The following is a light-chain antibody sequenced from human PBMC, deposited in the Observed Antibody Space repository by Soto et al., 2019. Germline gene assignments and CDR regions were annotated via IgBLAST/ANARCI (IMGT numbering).Light chain of an antibody. Sequence: EIVLTQSPGTLSLSPGEGATLSCRASQSVSSSYLAWYQQKPGQAPRLLIYGASSRATGIPDRFSGSGSGTDFTLTINRLEPEDFAVYYCQQYGSSPRTFGQGTKVEIK. CDR2: GAS. V-gene: IGKV3-20*01. CDR1: QSVSSSY. J-gene: IGKJ1*01. CDR3: QQYGSSPRT.